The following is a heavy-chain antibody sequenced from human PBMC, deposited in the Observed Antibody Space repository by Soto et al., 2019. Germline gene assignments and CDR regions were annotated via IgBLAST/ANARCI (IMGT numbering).Heavy chain of an antibody. Sequence: EVKLLESGGGLVQTGGSLRLYCAASGFTFSSYAMSWVRQAPGKGLEWVSAISGSGGSTYYADSVKGRFTISRDNFKNTLYLQMNSLRAEDTAVYYCASSSGLWADVLVREDDWGQGTLVTVSS. J-gene: IGHJ4*02. CDR3: ASSSGLWADVLVREDD. D-gene: IGHD3-22*01. CDR2: ISGSGGST. V-gene: IGHV3-23*01. CDR1: GFTFSSYA.